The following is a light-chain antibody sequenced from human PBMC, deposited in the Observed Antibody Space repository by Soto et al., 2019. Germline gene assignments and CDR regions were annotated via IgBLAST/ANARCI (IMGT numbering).Light chain of an antibody. CDR2: DVS. Sequence: AIQLTQSPSSLSASVGDRVTITCRASQDIRGALAWYQQKPGKAPKILLYDVSTLESGVPSRFSGSGSGTDFTLTISSLQPADFATYDCQQFNSYPITFGRGTRLEIK. V-gene: IGKV1-13*02. CDR1: QDIRGA. J-gene: IGKJ5*01. CDR3: QQFNSYPIT.